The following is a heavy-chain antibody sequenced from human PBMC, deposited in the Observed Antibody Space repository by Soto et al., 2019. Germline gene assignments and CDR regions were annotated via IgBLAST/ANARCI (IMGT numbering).Heavy chain of an antibody. CDR2: ISTYNGNT. V-gene: IGHV1-18*01. J-gene: IGHJ4*02. Sequence: QVQLVQSGAEVKKPGASVKVSCKVSGYSFITYGVSWVRQAPGQGLDWMGWISTYNGNTKYAERLQGRVTMTTDTATSTAYMELRSLTSNVTAVYYCARGPTDYNDSRSNYFLDYWGPGTLVTVSS. CDR3: ARGPTDYNDSRSNYFLDY. CDR1: GYSFITYG. D-gene: IGHD3-22*01.